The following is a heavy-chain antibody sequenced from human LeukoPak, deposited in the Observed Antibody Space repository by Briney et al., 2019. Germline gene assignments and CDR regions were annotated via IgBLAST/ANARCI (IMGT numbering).Heavy chain of an antibody. V-gene: IGHV1-69*06. CDR3: ARDTRSIAFDY. Sequence: SVKVACKASGGTFSSYAISWVRQAPGQGLEWMGGIIPIFGTANYAQKFQGRVTITADKSTSTAYMELSSLRSEDTAVYYCARDTRSIAFDYWGQGTLVTVSS. CDR1: GGTFSSYA. J-gene: IGHJ4*02. CDR2: IIPIFGTA. D-gene: IGHD2-2*01.